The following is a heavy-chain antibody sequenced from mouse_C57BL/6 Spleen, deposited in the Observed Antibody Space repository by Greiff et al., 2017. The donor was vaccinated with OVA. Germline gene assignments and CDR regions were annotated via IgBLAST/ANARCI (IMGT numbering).Heavy chain of an antibody. CDR3: ASSPIYGSSSGAY. CDR2: INPNYGST. CDR1: GYSFTDYN. V-gene: IGHV1-39*01. J-gene: IGHJ3*01. Sequence: EVQLQQSGPELAKPGASVKISCKASGYSFTDYNMNWVKQSPGKSLEWIGVINPNYGSTSYNPKFKGKATLTVDQSSSTAYMQLNSLTSEDSAVYYCASSPIYGSSSGAYWGQGTLGTVSA. D-gene: IGHD1-1*01.